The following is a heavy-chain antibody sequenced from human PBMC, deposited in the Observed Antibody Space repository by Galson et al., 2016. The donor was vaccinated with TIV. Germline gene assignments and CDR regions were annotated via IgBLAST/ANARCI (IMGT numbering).Heavy chain of an antibody. CDR2: ISGRGGSS. Sequence: SLRLSCAASGFTFSDYAMSWVRQAPGKGLEWVSAISGRGGSSNYADSVRGRFTISRDNSKNTLYLQMNSLRAEDTAVYWCAKDLEASGNYRLLYFFAYWGQGSLVTVSS. CDR3: AKDLEASGNYRLLYFFAY. D-gene: IGHD1-26*01. V-gene: IGHV3-23*01. J-gene: IGHJ4*02. CDR1: GFTFSDYA.